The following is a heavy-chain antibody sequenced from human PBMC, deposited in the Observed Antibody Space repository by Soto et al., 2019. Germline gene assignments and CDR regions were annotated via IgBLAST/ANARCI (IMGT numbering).Heavy chain of an antibody. Sequence: QVQLVQSGAEVKKPGSSVKVSCKASGGTFSSYAISWVRQAPGQGLEWMGGIIPIFGTANYAQKFQGRVTITADESTSTAYMELSSLRSEDTAVYYCARDASRYCTNGVCYTNGMDVWGQGTMVTVSS. V-gene: IGHV1-69*01. J-gene: IGHJ6*02. CDR1: GGTFSSYA. D-gene: IGHD2-8*01. CDR2: IIPIFGTA. CDR3: ARDASRYCTNGVCYTNGMDV.